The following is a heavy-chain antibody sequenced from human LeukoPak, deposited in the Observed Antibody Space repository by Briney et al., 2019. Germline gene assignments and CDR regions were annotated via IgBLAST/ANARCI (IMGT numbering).Heavy chain of an antibody. CDR3: ARVVVPAAIRLTGGYYYMDV. Sequence: PSQTLSLTCTVSGGSISSGGYYWSWIRQPPGKGLEWIGYIYYSGSTNYNPSLKSRVTISVDTSKNQFSLKLSSVTAADTAVYYCARVVVPAAIRLTGGYYYMDVWGKGTTVTVSS. CDR1: GGSISSGGYY. J-gene: IGHJ6*03. CDR2: IYYSGST. V-gene: IGHV4-61*08. D-gene: IGHD2-2*02.